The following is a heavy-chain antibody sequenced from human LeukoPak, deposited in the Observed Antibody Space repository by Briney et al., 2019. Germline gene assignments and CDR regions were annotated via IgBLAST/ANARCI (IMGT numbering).Heavy chain of an antibody. CDR1: GFTFSSYE. J-gene: IGHJ3*02. CDR2: ISSSGNTI. D-gene: IGHD2-2*01. Sequence: GGSLRLSCAASGFTFSSYEMNRVRQAPGKGLEWVSYISSSGNTIYYADSVKGRFTISRDNAKNSLYLQMNSLRAEDTAVYYCTREEVVVLDALDIWGQGTMVTVSS. V-gene: IGHV3-48*03. CDR3: TREEVVVLDALDI.